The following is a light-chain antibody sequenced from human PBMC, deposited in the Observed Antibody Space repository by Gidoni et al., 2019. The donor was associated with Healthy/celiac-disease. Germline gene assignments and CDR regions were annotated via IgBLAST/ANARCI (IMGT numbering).Light chain of an antibody. V-gene: IGKV1-39*01. CDR2: AAS. Sequence: DIQMTQSPSPLSASVGDRVTITCRASQSISSYLNWYQQKPGKAPKLLIYAASSLQSGVPSRFSGSGSGTDFTLTISSLHPEAFATYYCQQSYSTLFTFGPGTKVDIK. CDR1: QSISSY. CDR3: QQSYSTLFT. J-gene: IGKJ3*01.